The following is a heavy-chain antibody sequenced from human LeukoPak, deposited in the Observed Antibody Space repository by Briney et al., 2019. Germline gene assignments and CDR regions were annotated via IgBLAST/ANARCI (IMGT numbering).Heavy chain of an antibody. J-gene: IGHJ4*02. V-gene: IGHV3-30-3*02. CDR2: ISYDGSNK. CDR1: GFTFSSYA. Sequence: GGSLRLSCAASGFTFSSYAMHWVRQAPGKGLEWVAVISYDGSNKYYADSVKGRFTTSRDNSKNTLYLQMNSLRAEDTAVYYCAKSGGVGYYDSSGYYDYWGQGTLVTVSS. D-gene: IGHD3-22*01. CDR3: AKSGGVGYYDSSGYYDY.